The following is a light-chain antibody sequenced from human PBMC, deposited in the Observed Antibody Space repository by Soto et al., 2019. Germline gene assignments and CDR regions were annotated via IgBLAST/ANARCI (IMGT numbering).Light chain of an antibody. CDR2: NNN. CDR1: SSNIGINT. Sequence: QSVLTQPPSASETPGQRVTISCSGSSSNIGINTVDWFQQLPGTAPKLLIYNNNQRPSGVPDRFSGSKSGTSASLAISGLQSEDESDYYCAAWDDSLNGHVFGTGTKVTVL. V-gene: IGLV1-44*01. CDR3: AAWDDSLNGHV. J-gene: IGLJ1*01.